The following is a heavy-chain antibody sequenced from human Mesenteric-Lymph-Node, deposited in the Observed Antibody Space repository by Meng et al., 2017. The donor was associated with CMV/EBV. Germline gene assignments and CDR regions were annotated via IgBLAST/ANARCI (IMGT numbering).Heavy chain of an antibody. D-gene: IGHD2-21*01. V-gene: IGHV4-59*01. CDR3: ARGGDGSPDQFDY. CDR1: GGSFSGYY. J-gene: IGHJ4*02. CDR2: IYYSGST. Sequence: GSLRLSCAVYGGSFSGYYWSWIRQPPGKGLEWIGYIYYSGSTNYNPSLKSRVTISVDTSKNQFSLKLSSVTAADTAVYYCARGGDGSPDQFDYWGQGTLVTVSS.